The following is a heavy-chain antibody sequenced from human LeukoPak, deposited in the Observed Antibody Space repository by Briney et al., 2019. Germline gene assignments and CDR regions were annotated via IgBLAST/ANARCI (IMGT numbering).Heavy chain of an antibody. CDR1: GFTFSSYE. Sequence: GGSLRLCCAASGFTFSSYEMNWVRQAAGKGLEWVSYISSSGSTIYYADSVKGRFTISRDNAKNSLYLQMNSLRAEDTAVYYCARADILTGWRAFDIWGQGTMVTVSS. V-gene: IGHV3-48*03. D-gene: IGHD3-9*01. J-gene: IGHJ3*02. CDR2: ISSSGSTI. CDR3: ARADILTGWRAFDI.